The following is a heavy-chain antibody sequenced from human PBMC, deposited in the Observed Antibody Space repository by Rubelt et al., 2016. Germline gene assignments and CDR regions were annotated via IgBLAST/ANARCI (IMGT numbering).Heavy chain of an antibody. D-gene: IGHD1-7*01. CDR1: GYTFTTYY. CDR2: INPNSGVT. J-gene: IGHJ4*02. V-gene: IGHV1-2*02. CDR3: VRENWYYDN. Sequence: QVQLVQSGAEVKKPGASVKVSCTASGYTFTTYYMHWVRQAPGQGLEWMEWINPNSGVTHNAQKFQGRVALTRDTSISTGSMGLSRRTSDDTAVYYCVRENWYYDNWGQGTLVTVSS.